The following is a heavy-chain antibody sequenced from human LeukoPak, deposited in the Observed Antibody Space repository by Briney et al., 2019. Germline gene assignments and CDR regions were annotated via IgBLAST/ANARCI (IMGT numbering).Heavy chain of an antibody. CDR3: ARGGGRVFYPNWFDP. D-gene: IGHD3-16*01. CDR2: ISSSSSYI. CDR1: GFTFSSYS. V-gene: IGHV3-21*01. J-gene: IGHJ5*02. Sequence: GGSLRLSCAASGFTFSSYSMNWVRQAPGKGLEWVSSISSSSSYIYYADSVKGRFTISRDNAKNSLYLQMNSLRAEDTAVYYCARGGGRVFYPNWFDPWGQGTLVTVSS.